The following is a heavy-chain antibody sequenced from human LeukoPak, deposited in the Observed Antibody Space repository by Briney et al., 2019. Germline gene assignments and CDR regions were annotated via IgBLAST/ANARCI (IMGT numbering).Heavy chain of an antibody. D-gene: IGHD2-15*01. V-gene: IGHV3-74*01. CDR3: ACSAT. J-gene: IGHJ5*02. CDR2: VNSDGSST. Sequence: PGGSLRLSCAASGFTFTNYWMHWVRQAPGKGLVWVSRVNSDGSSTTYADSVKGRFTISRDNAKNTVYLQMNSLRAEDTAVYYCACSATWGQGTPVTVSP. CDR1: GFTFTNYW.